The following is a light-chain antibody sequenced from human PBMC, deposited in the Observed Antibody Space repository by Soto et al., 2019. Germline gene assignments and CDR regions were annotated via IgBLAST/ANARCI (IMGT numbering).Light chain of an antibody. CDR1: QSVSSY. J-gene: IGKJ4*01. CDR3: QQYNSFPLT. V-gene: IGKV3D-15*01. CDR2: DAS. Sequence: EIVMTQSPATLSVSPGERATLSFRASQSVSSYLAWYQQKPGQAPRLLIYDASNRATGIPARFSGSGSGTEFTLTISSLQPDDFATYYCQQYNSFPLTFGGGTKVDIK.